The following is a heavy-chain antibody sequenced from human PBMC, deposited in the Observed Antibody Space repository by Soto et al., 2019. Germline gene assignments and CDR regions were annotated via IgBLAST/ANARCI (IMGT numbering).Heavy chain of an antibody. V-gene: IGHV3-7*01. CDR3: ARTTSVSVDYFDY. D-gene: IGHD4-4*01. CDR1: GFTFSSYW. Sequence: GESLKISCAASGFTFSSYWMSWVRQAPGKGLEWVANIKQDGSEKYYVDSVKGRFTISRDNAKNSLYLQMNSLRAEDTAVYYCARTTSVSVDYFDYWGQGTLVTVSS. J-gene: IGHJ4*02. CDR2: IKQDGSEK.